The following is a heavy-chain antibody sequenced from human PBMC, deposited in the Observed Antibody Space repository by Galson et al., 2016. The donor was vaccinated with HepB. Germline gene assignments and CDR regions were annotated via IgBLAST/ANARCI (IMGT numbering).Heavy chain of an antibody. J-gene: IGHJ3*01. CDR3: ARDHLVSTTGLVGNAFDF. V-gene: IGHV1-2*04. Sequence: VKVSCKASGYTFTDHFLHWVRQAPGQGLEWIGWINPHSGGTNYPRKFQGWVSITADSSTDTAYLELSSLKTDDTAIYYCARDHLVSTTGLVGNAFDFWGQGTMVAVSS. CDR2: INPHSGGT. D-gene: IGHD5/OR15-5a*01. CDR1: GYTFTDHF.